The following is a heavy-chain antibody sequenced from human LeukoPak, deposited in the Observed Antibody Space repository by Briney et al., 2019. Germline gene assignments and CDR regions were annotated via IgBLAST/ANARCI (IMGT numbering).Heavy chain of an antibody. CDR1: RYTFTGYY. CDR3: PRVGLGSCSSTTCYGRAFDI. J-gene: IGHJ3*02. V-gene: IGHV1-2*02. D-gene: IGHD2-2*01. CDR2: INPNSGGI. Sequence: GASVKVSCKTSRYTFTGYYMHWVRQAPGQGLEWMGWINPNSGGINYAQKFQGRVTMTRDTSISTAYMGLSRLRSDDTAVYYCPRVGLGSCSSTTCYGRAFDIWGQGTMVTVFS.